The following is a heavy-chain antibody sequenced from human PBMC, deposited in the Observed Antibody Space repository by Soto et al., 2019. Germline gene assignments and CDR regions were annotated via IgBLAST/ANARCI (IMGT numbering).Heavy chain of an antibody. CDR3: ARVGLLWFGELLINGMDV. V-gene: IGHV1-69*01. CDR1: GGTFSSYA. Sequence: QVQLVQSGAEVKKPGSSVKVSCKASGGTFSSYAISWVRQAPGQGLEWMGGIIPIFGTANYAQKFQGRVTITAGESTSTAYMELSSLRSEDTAVYYCARVGLLWFGELLINGMDVWGQGTTVTVSS. J-gene: IGHJ6*02. D-gene: IGHD3-10*01. CDR2: IIPIFGTA.